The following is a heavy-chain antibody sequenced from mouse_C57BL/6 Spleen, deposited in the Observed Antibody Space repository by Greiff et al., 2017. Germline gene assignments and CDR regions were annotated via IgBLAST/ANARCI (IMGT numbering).Heavy chain of an antibody. CDR3: ARGVHYYGSSSLGY. J-gene: IGHJ2*01. CDR2: INPNNGGT. D-gene: IGHD1-1*01. CDR1: GYTFTDYY. V-gene: IGHV1-26*01. Sequence: EVQLQQSGPELVKPGASVKISCKASGYTFTDYYMNWVKQSHGKSLEWIGDINPNNGGTSYNQKFKGKATLTVDKSSSTAYMELRSLTSEDSAVYYCARGVHYYGSSSLGYWGQGTTLTVSS.